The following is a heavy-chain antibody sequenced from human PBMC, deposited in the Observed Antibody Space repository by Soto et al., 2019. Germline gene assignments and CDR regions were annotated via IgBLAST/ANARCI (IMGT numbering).Heavy chain of an antibody. J-gene: IGHJ4*02. Sequence: EVQLVESGGGLVKPGGSLRLSCAASGFTFSSYSMNWVRQAPGKGLEWVSSISSSSSYIYYADSVKGRFTISRDNAKNSLYLQMNSLRAEDTAVYYCARDPRAYGDFEYFDYWGQGTLVTVSS. CDR3: ARDPRAYGDFEYFDY. CDR2: ISSSSSYI. D-gene: IGHD4-17*01. V-gene: IGHV3-21*01. CDR1: GFTFSSYS.